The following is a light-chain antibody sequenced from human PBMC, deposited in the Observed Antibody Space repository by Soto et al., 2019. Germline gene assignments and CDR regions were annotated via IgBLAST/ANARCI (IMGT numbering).Light chain of an antibody. Sequence: VVLTQSPATLSLSPGERATLSCRTSLSVSVSLDWYQQKPGQAPRLLISDASNRATGLPARFSGGGSGTGFTLPISSLEHEDFAVYAGHQRQYWPPITFSKRTRMEIK. CDR2: DAS. J-gene: IGKJ5*01. V-gene: IGKV3-11*01. CDR1: LSVSVS. CDR3: HQRQYWPPIT.